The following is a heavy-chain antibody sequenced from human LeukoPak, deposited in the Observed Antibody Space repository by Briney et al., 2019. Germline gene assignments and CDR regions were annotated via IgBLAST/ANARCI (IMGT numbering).Heavy chain of an antibody. J-gene: IGHJ4*02. CDR2: ISGSGGST. CDR1: GFTFSSYA. V-gene: IGHV3-23*01. Sequence: VGSLRLSCAASGFTFSSYAMSWVRQAPGKGLEWVSAISGSGGSTYYADSVKGRFTISRDNSKNTLYLQMNSLRAEDTAVYYCAKDLDILTGYCFDYWGQGTPVTVSS. D-gene: IGHD3-9*01. CDR3: AKDLDILTGYCFDY.